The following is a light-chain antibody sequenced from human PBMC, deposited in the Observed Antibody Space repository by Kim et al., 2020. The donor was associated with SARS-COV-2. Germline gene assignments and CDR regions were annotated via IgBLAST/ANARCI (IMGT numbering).Light chain of an antibody. J-gene: IGKJ1*01. CDR1: QGVSGW. CDR2: RTS. CDR3: QQSYNFPRT. V-gene: IGKV1-39*01. Sequence: SASVGDRVTITCRASQGVSGWLNWYQQKPGKAPHLLIYRTSTLQTGVPPRFSGSASGTDFTLTINTLQPEDFATYYCQQSYNFPRTFGQGTKVDIK.